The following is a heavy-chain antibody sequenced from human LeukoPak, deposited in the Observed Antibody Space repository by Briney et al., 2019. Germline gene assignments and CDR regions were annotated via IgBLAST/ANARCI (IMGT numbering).Heavy chain of an antibody. Sequence: GRSLRLSCAASGFTFSSYGMHWVRQAPGKGLEWVAVISYDGSNKYYADSVKGRFTISRDNSKNTLYLQMNSLRAEDTAVYYCAKALYNWNDDPLDYWGQGTLVTVSS. V-gene: IGHV3-30*18. CDR3: AKALYNWNDDPLDY. J-gene: IGHJ4*02. CDR1: GFTFSSYG. CDR2: ISYDGSNK. D-gene: IGHD1-20*01.